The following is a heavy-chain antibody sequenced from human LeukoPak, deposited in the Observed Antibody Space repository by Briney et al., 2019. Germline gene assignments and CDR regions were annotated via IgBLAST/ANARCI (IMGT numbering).Heavy chain of an antibody. CDR2: ISSSSSYI. D-gene: IGHD7-27*01. CDR1: GFTFSSYS. CDR3: ARGVGWGSSYFDY. J-gene: IGHJ4*02. V-gene: IGHV3-21*01. Sequence: PGGSLRLSCAASGFTFSSYSMNWVRQAPGKGLEWVSFISSSSSYIYYADSVKGRFTISRDNAKNSLYLQMNSLRAEDTAVYYCARGVGWGSSYFDYWGQGTLVTVSS.